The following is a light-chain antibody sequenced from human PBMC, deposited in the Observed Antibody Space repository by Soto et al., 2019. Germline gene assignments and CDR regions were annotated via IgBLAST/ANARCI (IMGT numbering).Light chain of an antibody. J-gene: IGLJ2*01. CDR1: STDVGEYNY. V-gene: IGLV2-8*02. CDR3: SSFVGAPVI. Sequence: QSVLTRPPSASRSPGQSVTIPCAGTSTDVGEYNYVSWYQQHPGKVPKLIIFEVNKRPSGVPDRFSGSKSGDTASLTVSGLQAEDEADYYCSSFVGAPVIFGGGTKVT. CDR2: EVN.